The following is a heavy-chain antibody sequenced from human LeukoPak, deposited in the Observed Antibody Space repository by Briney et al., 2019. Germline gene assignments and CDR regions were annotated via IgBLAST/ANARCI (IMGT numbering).Heavy chain of an antibody. CDR1: GFTFSSYA. CDR2: ISNSGGST. Sequence: GGSLRLSCAASGFTFSSYAMSWVRQAPGKGLEWVSVISNSGGSTFYADSVKGRFTISRDNSKNTLYLQMNSLRAEDAAVYYCAKRASGSGTSLYYFDYWGQGTLVTVSS. D-gene: IGHD3-10*01. CDR3: AKRASGSGTSLYYFDY. V-gene: IGHV3-23*01. J-gene: IGHJ4*02.